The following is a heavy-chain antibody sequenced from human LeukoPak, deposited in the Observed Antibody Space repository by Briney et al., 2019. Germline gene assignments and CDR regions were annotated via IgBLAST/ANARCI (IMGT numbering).Heavy chain of an antibody. CDR3: ATKMATKGSFEY. CDR1: GXTFGTYN. V-gene: IGHV3-48*02. Sequence: GGSLRLSCAAAGXTFGTYNMNWVRQAPGKGQEWVSYISFSSSTIHYADSVKGRFTISRDNAKNSLYLQMNSLRDEDTAVYYCATKMATKGSFEYWGQGTLVTVSS. CDR2: ISFSSSTI. D-gene: IGHD5-24*01. J-gene: IGHJ4*02.